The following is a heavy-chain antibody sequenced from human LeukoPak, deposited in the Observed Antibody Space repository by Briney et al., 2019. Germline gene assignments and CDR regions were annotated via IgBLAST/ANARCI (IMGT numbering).Heavy chain of an antibody. Sequence: GGSLRLSCAASGFTFSSYSMNWVRQAPGKGLEWVAVISYDGSNKYYADSVKGRFTISRDNSKNTLYLQVNSLRAEDTAVYFCAKDVPAAYFDYWGQGTLVTVSS. CDR3: AKDVPAAYFDY. J-gene: IGHJ4*02. CDR2: ISYDGSNK. CDR1: GFTFSSYS. D-gene: IGHD2-2*01. V-gene: IGHV3-30*18.